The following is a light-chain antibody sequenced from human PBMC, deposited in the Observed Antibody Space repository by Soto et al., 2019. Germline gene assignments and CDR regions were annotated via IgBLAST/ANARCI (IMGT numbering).Light chain of an antibody. CDR2: DTA. Sequence: EIALTQSPDTLCLFPGARGTLSWLASQSVRDNDFAWYQQKPGQAPSLLIYDTARRATGVPDRFTGSGSGTDFALTISRVEAEDFAMYFCQQYGDSPGTFGQGTKVDIK. V-gene: IGKV3-20*01. CDR3: QQYGDSPGT. CDR1: QSVRDND. J-gene: IGKJ1*01.